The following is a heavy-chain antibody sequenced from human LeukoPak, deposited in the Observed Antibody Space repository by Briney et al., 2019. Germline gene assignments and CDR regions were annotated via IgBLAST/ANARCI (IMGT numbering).Heavy chain of an antibody. CDR2: IYYSGST. V-gene: IGHV4-39*07. J-gene: IGHJ4*02. CDR1: GGSISSSSYY. D-gene: IGHD7-27*01. CDR3: ARDHWGSFDY. Sequence: SETLSLTCTVSGGSISSSSYYWGWIRQPPGKGLEWIGSIYYSGSTYYNPSLKSRVTISVDTSKNQFSLKLSSVTAADTAVYYCARDHWGSFDYWGQGTLVTVSS.